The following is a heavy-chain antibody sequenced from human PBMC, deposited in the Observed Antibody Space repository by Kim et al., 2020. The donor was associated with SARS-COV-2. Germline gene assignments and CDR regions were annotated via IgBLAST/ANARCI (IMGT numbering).Heavy chain of an antibody. D-gene: IGHD6-19*01. V-gene: IGHV3-33*01. J-gene: IGHJ4*02. Sequence: YYAGSVKGQFTISRDSSKNTLFLQMSSLRTEDTAVYYCARPHGYSSDWYGFWGQGTLVTVSA. CDR3: ARPHGYSSDWYGF.